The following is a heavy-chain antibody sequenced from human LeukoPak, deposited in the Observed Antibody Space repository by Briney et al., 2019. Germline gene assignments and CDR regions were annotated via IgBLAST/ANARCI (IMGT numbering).Heavy chain of an antibody. Sequence: GGSLRLSCAASGFTFSSCDMSWVRQAPGKGLEWASGISATGGITYYADSVKGRFTISRDNSKNTLYVQMNSLRAEDTAVYYCAKSGNNGGKRGGNDYWGQGTLVTVSS. D-gene: IGHD4-23*01. J-gene: IGHJ4*02. CDR2: ISATGGIT. CDR3: AKSGNNGGKRGGNDY. CDR1: GFTFSSCD. V-gene: IGHV3-23*01.